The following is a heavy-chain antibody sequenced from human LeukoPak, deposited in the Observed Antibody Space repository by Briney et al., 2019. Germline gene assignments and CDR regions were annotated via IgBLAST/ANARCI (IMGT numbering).Heavy chain of an antibody. CDR2: IYTSGST. CDR1: GGSISSYY. Sequence: SETLSLTCTVSGGSISSYYWSWIRQPAGKGLEWIGRIYTSGSTNYNPSLKSRVTMSVDTSKNQFSLKLGSVTAADTAVYYCARDGPITMVRGVIHSNWFDPWGQGTLVTVSS. CDR3: ARDGPITMVRGVIHSNWFDP. D-gene: IGHD3-10*01. V-gene: IGHV4-4*07. J-gene: IGHJ5*02.